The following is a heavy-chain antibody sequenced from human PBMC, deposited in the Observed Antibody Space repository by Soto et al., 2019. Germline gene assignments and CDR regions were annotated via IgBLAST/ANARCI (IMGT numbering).Heavy chain of an antibody. Sequence: PGGSLRLSCAASGFTLSSYGMHWVRQATGKGLEWVAVISYDGSNKYYADSVKGRFTISRDNSKNTLYLQMNSLRAEDTAVYYCAKDLDYGAYSDAFDIWGQGTMVTVSS. D-gene: IGHD4-17*01. J-gene: IGHJ3*02. CDR1: GFTLSSYG. CDR2: ISYDGSNK. V-gene: IGHV3-30*18. CDR3: AKDLDYGAYSDAFDI.